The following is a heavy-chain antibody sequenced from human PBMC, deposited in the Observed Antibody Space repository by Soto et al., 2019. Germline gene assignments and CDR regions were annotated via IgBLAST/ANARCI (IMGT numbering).Heavy chain of an antibody. CDR1: GFTVSSNY. J-gene: IGHJ4*02. CDR3: ARQNPLMVAPDY. CDR2: IYSGGST. V-gene: IGHV3-53*01. D-gene: IGHD2-8*02. Sequence: EVQLVESGGGLIQPGGSLRLSCAASGFTVSSNYMSWVRQAPGKGLEWVSVIYSGGSTYYADSVKGRFTISRDNSKNALYLQMNRLRAEDTAVYYCARQNPLMVAPDYWGQGTLVTVSS.